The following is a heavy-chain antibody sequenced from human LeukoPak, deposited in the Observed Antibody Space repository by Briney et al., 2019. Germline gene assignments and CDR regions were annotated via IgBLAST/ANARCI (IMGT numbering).Heavy chain of an antibody. CDR2: ISGSGGST. CDR1: GFTFSSYA. CDR3: AKVFGRVGTFDY. V-gene: IGHV3-23*01. D-gene: IGHD3-3*01. Sequence: GGSQRLSCAASGFTFSSYAMSWVRQAPGKGLEWVSAISGSGGSTYYADSVKGRLTISRDNSKNTLYLQMNSLRAEDTAVYYCAKVFGRVGTFDYWGQGTLVTVSS. J-gene: IGHJ4*02.